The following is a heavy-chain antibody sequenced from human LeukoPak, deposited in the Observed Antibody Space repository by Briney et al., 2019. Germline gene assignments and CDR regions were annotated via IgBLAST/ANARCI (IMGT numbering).Heavy chain of an antibody. Sequence: ASVKVSCKASGYTFTSYDINWVRQATGQGLEWMGWMNPNSGNTGYAQKFQGRVTMTRNTSISTAYMELSSLRSEDTAVYYCARIPGLGYASSGYSDYWGPGTLVTVSS. J-gene: IGHJ4*02. CDR2: MNPNSGNT. CDR3: ARIPGLGYASSGYSDY. CDR1: GYTFTSYD. V-gene: IGHV1-8*01. D-gene: IGHD3-22*01.